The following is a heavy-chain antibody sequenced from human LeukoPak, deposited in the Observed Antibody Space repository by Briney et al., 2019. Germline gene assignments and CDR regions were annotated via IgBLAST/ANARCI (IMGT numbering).Heavy chain of an antibody. CDR3: ARVDCSGGSCYSRGFDP. J-gene: IGHJ5*02. CDR2: INHSGST. Sequence: MASETLSLTCTVSGGSISSYYWSWIRQPPGKGLEWIGEINHSGSTNYNPSLKSRVTISVDTSKNQFSLKLSSVTAADTAVYYCARVDCSGGSCYSRGFDPWGQGTLVTVSS. D-gene: IGHD2-15*01. V-gene: IGHV4-34*01. CDR1: GGSISSYY.